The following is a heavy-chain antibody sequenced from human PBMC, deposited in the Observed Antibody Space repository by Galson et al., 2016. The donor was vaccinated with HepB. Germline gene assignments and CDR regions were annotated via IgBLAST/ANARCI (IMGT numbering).Heavy chain of an antibody. Sequence: SVKVSCTASGYRFTGYYIHWVRPAPGQGPEWMGWINPDSGGTNSAQKLQGWVTMTRDTSISTAYMELSRLRSDDTAVYYCASGQTGYWSLFDYWGQGTLVTVSS. V-gene: IGHV1-2*04. CDR2: INPDSGGT. J-gene: IGHJ4*02. CDR1: GYRFTGYY. D-gene: IGHD3-9*01. CDR3: ASGQTGYWSLFDY.